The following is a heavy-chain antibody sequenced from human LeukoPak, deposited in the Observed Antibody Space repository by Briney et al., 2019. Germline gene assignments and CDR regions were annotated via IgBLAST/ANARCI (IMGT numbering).Heavy chain of an antibody. CDR2: MNPNSGNT. V-gene: IGHV1-8*01. D-gene: IGHD4-17*01. J-gene: IGHJ4*02. CDR3: ARTQRTLNYGDYGSDY. Sequence: GASVKVSCKASGYIFTSYDINWVRQATGQGLEWMGWMNPNSGNTGYAQKFQGRVTMTRNTSISTAYMELSSLRSEDPAVYYCARTQRTLNYGDYGSDYWGQGTLVTVSS. CDR1: GYIFTSYD.